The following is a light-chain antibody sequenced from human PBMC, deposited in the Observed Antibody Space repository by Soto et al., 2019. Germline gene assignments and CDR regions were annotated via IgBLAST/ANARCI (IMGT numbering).Light chain of an antibody. CDR2: DVS. J-gene: IGLJ1*01. CDR3: CSYAGRDTLYV. CDR1: SPDVGGYNY. Sequence: LTRPLSGSGVAGRAVTITSTETSPDVGGYNYVSWYQQHPGKVPKLMLYDVSKRPSGVPDRFSGSKSGNTASLTISGLQADDEADYYCCSYAGRDTLYVFGSGTTVTV. V-gene: IGLV2-11*01.